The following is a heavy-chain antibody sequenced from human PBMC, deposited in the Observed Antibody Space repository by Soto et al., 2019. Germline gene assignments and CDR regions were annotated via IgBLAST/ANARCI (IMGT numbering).Heavy chain of an antibody. CDR2: IKEDGSEK. Sequence: EVQLVESGGDLVQPGGSLRLSCADSRFTFSGYWMYWVRQAPGKGLEWVANIKEDGSEKNYVDSVRGRFTISRDNAKNSLYLQMNSMRAEDTDVYYCARGARIWGQGTMVTVSS. CDR3: ARGARI. CDR1: RFTFSGYW. V-gene: IGHV3-7*01. J-gene: IGHJ3*02.